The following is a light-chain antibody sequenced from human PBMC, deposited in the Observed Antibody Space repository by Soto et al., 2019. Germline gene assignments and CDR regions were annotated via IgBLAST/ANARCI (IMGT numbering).Light chain of an antibody. CDR2: WAS. Sequence: DIVLTQSPDSLAVSLGERATINSKSSQNILYSSNNKNYLAWYQQKPGQPPSLLFYWASTRGSGVPDRFSGSGSGTDFTLTISSLQAEDVAVYYCQQYYNIPHTFGQGTKVEIK. J-gene: IGKJ2*01. V-gene: IGKV4-1*01. CDR1: QNILYSSNNKNY. CDR3: QQYYNIPHT.